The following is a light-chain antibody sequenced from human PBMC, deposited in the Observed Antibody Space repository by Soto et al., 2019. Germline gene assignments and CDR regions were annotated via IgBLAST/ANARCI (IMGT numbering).Light chain of an antibody. CDR3: QQYDNLPLI. J-gene: IGKJ5*01. Sequence: IRMTQSPSSLSASTGDRVTITCRASQGISSYLAWYQQKPGKAPKLLIYDASSLETGVPSRFSGSGSGTDFTLTISSLQPEDFATYYCQQYDNLPLIFGQGTRLEIK. CDR1: QGISSY. V-gene: IGKV1-33*01. CDR2: DAS.